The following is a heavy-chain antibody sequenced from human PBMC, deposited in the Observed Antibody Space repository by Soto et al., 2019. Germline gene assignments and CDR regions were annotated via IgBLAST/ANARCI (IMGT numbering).Heavy chain of an antibody. CDR2: IIPIFGTA. CDR1: GGTFSSYA. J-gene: IGHJ4*02. CDR3: ARDPYYYDSSGYYFL. D-gene: IGHD3-22*01. Sequence: SVKVSCKASGGTFSSYAISWVRQAPGQGLEWMGGIIPIFGTANYAQKFQGRVTITADESTSTAYMELSSLRSEDTAVYYCARDPYYYDSSGYYFLRGQGTLVTVSS. V-gene: IGHV1-69*13.